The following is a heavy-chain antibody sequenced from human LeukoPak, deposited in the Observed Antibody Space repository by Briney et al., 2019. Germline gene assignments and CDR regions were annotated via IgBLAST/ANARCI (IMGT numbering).Heavy chain of an antibody. D-gene: IGHD3-10*01. CDR2: IIPIFGTA. CDR1: GYTFTSYY. CDR3: ARVPPGGGSGSMDV. Sequence: GASVKVSCKASGYTFTSYYMHWVPQAPGQGLEWMGGIIPIFGTANYAQKFQGRVTITADKSTSTAYMELSSLRSEDTAVYYCARVPPGGGSGSMDVWGKGTTVTVST. J-gene: IGHJ6*04. V-gene: IGHV1-69*06.